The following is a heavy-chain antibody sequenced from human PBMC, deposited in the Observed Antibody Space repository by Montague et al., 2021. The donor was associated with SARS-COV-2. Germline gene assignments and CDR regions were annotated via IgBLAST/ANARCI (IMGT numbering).Heavy chain of an antibody. CDR1: GFTFSSYA. D-gene: IGHD1-26*01. CDR2: ISYDGSNK. Sequence: RLSWSASGFTFSSYAVHWVRQAPGKGLEWVAVISYDGSNKYYVDSVKGRFTISRDNSKNTLYLQMNSLRAEDTAVYYCARGYSGSYYTYFDSWGQGTLITVSS. V-gene: IGHV3-30*04. J-gene: IGHJ4*02. CDR3: ARGYSGSYYTYFDS.